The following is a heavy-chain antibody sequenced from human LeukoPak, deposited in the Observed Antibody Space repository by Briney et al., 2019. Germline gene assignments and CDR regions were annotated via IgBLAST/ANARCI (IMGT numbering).Heavy chain of an antibody. D-gene: IGHD3-9*01. CDR2: ISGSGGST. CDR3: AANLLDILTGYPSLYYYYYGMDV. V-gene: IGHV3-23*01. CDR1: GFTFSSYA. Sequence: GALRLSCAASGFTFSSYAMSWVRQAPGKGLEWVSAISGSGGSTYYADSVKGRFTISRDNSKNTLYLQMNSLRAEDTAVYYCAANLLDILTGYPSLYYYYYGMDVWGQGTTVTVSS. J-gene: IGHJ6*02.